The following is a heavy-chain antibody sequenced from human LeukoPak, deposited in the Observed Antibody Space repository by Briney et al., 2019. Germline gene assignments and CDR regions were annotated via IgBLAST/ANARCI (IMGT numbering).Heavy chain of an antibody. V-gene: IGHV4-39*07. CDR2: IYYSGST. CDR1: GGSISSSSYY. Sequence: KPSETLSLTCTVSGGSISSSSYYWGWIRQPPGKGLEWIGSIYYSGSTYYNPSLKSRVTISVDTSKNQFSLKLSSVTAADTAVYYCARVIRGSGKIDYWGQGTLVTVSS. D-gene: IGHD6-19*01. J-gene: IGHJ4*02. CDR3: ARVIRGSGKIDY.